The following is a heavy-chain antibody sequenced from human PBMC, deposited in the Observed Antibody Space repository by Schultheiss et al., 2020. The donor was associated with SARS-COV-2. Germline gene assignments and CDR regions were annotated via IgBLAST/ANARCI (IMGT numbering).Heavy chain of an antibody. CDR2: ISYDGSNK. V-gene: IGHV3-30*18. CDR1: GFTFSSYG. D-gene: IGHD1-26*01. Sequence: GGSLRLSCAASGFTFSSYGMHWVRQAPGKGLEWVAVISYDGSNKYYADSVKGRFTISRDNSKNTLYLQMNSLRAEDTAVYYCAKDQSGSYPGGFDYWGQGTLVTVSS. CDR3: AKDQSGSYPGGFDY. J-gene: IGHJ4*02.